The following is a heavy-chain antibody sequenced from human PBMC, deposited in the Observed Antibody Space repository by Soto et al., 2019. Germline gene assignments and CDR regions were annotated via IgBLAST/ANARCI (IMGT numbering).Heavy chain of an antibody. CDR2: ISGSGGTT. D-gene: IGHD1-1*01. V-gene: IGHV3-23*01. CDR3: AKNKETGTTGGLGY. CDR1: GFTFSSYA. J-gene: IGHJ4*02. Sequence: EVQLLESGGGLVQPGGSLRLSCAASGFTFSSYAMSWVRQAPGKGLEWVSTISGSGGTTYYADSVKGRFTISRDNSKNTRYLQMNSLRAEDTAIYYCAKNKETGTTGGLGYWGQGTLVTVSS.